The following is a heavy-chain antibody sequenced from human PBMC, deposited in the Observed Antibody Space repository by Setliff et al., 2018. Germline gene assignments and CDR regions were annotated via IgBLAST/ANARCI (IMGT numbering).Heavy chain of an antibody. CDR1: GASISSGTYY. CDR2: VYYSGTA. CDR3: ARERIHWGYYFDY. D-gene: IGHD5-18*01. V-gene: IGHV4-61*01. J-gene: IGHJ4*02. Sequence: KPSETLSLTCTVSGASISSGTYYWAWIRQPPGKGLEFIGYVYYSGTANYSPSLRSRLTISVDTSKNQFSLKLSSVTAADTAVYYCARERIHWGYYFDYWGQGTLVTVSS.